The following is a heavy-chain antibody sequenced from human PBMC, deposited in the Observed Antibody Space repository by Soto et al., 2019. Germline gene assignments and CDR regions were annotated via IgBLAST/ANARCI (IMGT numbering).Heavy chain of an antibody. V-gene: IGHV1-3*01. D-gene: IGHD2-2*01. Sequence: ASVKVSCKSSGYSFTQYVIHWVRQAPGQRLERMGWIGGGDGKTYYSQNFQGRVTITKDTSASTAYMELSSLISEDTAMHYCVRDYASDRGVHLDFWGQGTLVTVSS. CDR2: IGGGDGKT. CDR3: VRDYASDRGVHLDF. CDR1: GYSFTQYV. J-gene: IGHJ4*02.